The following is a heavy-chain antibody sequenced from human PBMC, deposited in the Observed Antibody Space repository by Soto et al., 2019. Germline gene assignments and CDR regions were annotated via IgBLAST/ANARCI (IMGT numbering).Heavy chain of an antibody. CDR2: ISGSGGST. V-gene: IGHV3-23*01. Sequence: RGSLRLSCAASGFTFSSYAMSWVRQAPGKGLEWVSAISGSGGSTYYADSVKGRFTISRDNSKNTLYLQMNSLRAEDTAVYYCAKDYGYYDFWSGYPDAFDIWGQGTMVTVS. CDR3: AKDYGYYDFWSGYPDAFDI. D-gene: IGHD3-3*01. CDR1: GFTFSSYA. J-gene: IGHJ3*02.